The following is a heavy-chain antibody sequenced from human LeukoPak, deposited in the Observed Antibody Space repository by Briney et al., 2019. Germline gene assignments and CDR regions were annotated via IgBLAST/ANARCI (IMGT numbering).Heavy chain of an antibody. D-gene: IGHD5-18*01. J-gene: IGHJ5*02. Sequence: PGGSLRLSCAASGFTFSSYSMNWVRQAPGKGLEWVSHITASGTAMFYADSVKGRFTISRDNAKNSLYLQMNSLRAEDTAVYYCAKDSEDTAISNWFDPWGQGTLVTVSS. CDR3: AKDSEDTAISNWFDP. V-gene: IGHV3-48*01. CDR1: GFTFSSYS. CDR2: ITASGTAM.